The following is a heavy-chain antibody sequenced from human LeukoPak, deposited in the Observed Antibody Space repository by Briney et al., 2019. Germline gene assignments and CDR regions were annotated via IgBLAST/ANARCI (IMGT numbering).Heavy chain of an antibody. V-gene: IGHV4-4*07. CDR1: GGSISSYY. CDR3: ARGYNILTGYYYFDF. CDR2: IYSSGST. Sequence: NPSETLSLTCTVSGGSISSYYWSWIRQPAGKGLEWIGRIYSSGSTNYSPSLKSRVTMSVDTSKNQFSLKLTSVTAADTAVYYCARGYNILTGYYYFDFWGQGTLVTVSS. J-gene: IGHJ4*02. D-gene: IGHD3-9*01.